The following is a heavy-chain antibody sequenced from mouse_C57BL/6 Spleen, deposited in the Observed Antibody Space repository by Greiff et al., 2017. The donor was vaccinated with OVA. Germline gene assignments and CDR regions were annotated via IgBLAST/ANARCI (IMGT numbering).Heavy chain of an antibody. V-gene: IGHV1-50*01. CDR1: GYTFTSYW. D-gene: IGHD1-1*01. Sequence: VKLSCKASGYTFTSYWMQWVKQRPGQGLEWIGEIDPSDSYTNYNQKFKGKATLTVDTSSSTAYMQLSSLTSEDSAVYYCARQEGITTVAYYFDYWGQGTTLTVSS. CDR3: ARQEGITTVAYYFDY. J-gene: IGHJ2*01. CDR2: IDPSDSYT.